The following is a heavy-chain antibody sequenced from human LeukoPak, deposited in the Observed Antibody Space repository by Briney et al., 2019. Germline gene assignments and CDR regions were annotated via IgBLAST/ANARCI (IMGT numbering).Heavy chain of an antibody. CDR2: INTNTGNP. Sequence: EASVKVSCKASGYTFTSYAMNWVRQAPGQGLERMGWINTNTGNPTYAQGFTGRFVFSLDTSVSTAYLQISSLKAEDTAVYYCARAAYCSGGSCYWGYYYYYYGMDVWGQGTTVTVSS. J-gene: IGHJ6*02. D-gene: IGHD2-15*01. V-gene: IGHV7-4-1*02. CDR3: ARAAYCSGGSCYWGYYYYYYGMDV. CDR1: GYTFTSYA.